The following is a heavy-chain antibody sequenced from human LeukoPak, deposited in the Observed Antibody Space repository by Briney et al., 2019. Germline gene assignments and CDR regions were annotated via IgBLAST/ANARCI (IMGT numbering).Heavy chain of an antibody. CDR2: ISGSGGST. J-gene: IGHJ4*02. CDR3: VKHDYGDYFDY. D-gene: IGHD4-17*01. CDR1: GGSISSYY. Sequence: PSETLSLTCTVSGGSISSYYWSWVRQAPGKGLEWVSAISGSGGSTYYADSVKGRFTISRDNSKNTLYLQMNSLRAEDTAVYYCVKHDYGDYFDYWGQGTLVTVSS. V-gene: IGHV3-23*01.